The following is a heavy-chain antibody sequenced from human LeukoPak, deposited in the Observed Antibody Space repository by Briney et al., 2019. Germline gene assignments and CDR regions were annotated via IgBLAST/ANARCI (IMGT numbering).Heavy chain of an antibody. D-gene: IGHD3-9*01. CDR3: ARDGGGDDILTGSDY. CDR2: ISSNGGST. J-gene: IGHJ4*02. CDR1: GFTFSSYA. Sequence: GGSLRLSCAASGFTFSSYAMHWVRQAPGKGLEYVSAISSNGGSTYYANSVKGRFTISRANSKNTLYLQMGSLRAEDMAVYHCARDGGGDDILTGSDYWGQGTLVTVSS. V-gene: IGHV3-64*01.